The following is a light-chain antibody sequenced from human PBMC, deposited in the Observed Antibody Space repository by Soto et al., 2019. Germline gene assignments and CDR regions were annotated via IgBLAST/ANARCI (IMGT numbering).Light chain of an antibody. CDR1: SSDVGGSNF. CDR3: SSYAGISYAGSNTVV. J-gene: IGLJ3*02. V-gene: IGLV2-8*01. CDR2: EVS. Sequence: QSALTQSPSASGSPGQSVTISCTGTSSDVGGSNFVSWYQQHPGKAPKLMIYEVSKRPSGVPDRFSGSKSGNTASLTVSGLQAEDEADYYCSSYAGISYAGSNTVVFGGGTKLTVL.